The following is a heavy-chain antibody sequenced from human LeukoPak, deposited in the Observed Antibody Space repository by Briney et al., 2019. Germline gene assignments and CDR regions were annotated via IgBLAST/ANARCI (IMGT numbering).Heavy chain of an antibody. CDR1: GGTFSSYA. Sequence: SVKVSCKASGGTFSSYAISWVRQAPGQGLEWMGGIIPIFGTANYAQKFQGRVTITTDESTSTAYMELSSLRSEDTAVYYCARGQVPGWLLYFDYWGQGALVTVSS. CDR3: ARGQVPGWLLYFDY. D-gene: IGHD3-22*01. J-gene: IGHJ4*02. CDR2: IIPIFGTA. V-gene: IGHV1-69*05.